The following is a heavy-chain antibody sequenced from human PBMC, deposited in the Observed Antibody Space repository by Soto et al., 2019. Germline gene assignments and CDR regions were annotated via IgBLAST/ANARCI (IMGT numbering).Heavy chain of an antibody. CDR2: INSDGSIT. D-gene: IGHD2-21*01. CDR1: GFTFHNAW. J-gene: IGHJ6*02. V-gene: IGHV3-74*01. Sequence: GGSLRLSCAASGFTFHNAWMSWVRQAPGKGPVWVSRINSDGSITGYADSVKGRFTISRDNAKNTLYLQMNSLSAEDTAVYYCARRDQIAYYYGMDVWGQGTTVTVSS. CDR3: ARRDQIAYYYGMDV.